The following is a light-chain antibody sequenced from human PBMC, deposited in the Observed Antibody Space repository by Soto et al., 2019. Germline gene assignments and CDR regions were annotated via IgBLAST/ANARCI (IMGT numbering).Light chain of an antibody. J-gene: IGKJ1*01. CDR2: KAS. Sequence: DIQMTQSPSTLSASVGDRVTITCRASQNIRTWLAWYQQKPGKAPKLLIYKASNLESGVPSRFSASGSGTEFTHTISSLQPDDFGTYYCQQYDVYSKFGQGTRVDVK. CDR3: QQYDVYSK. V-gene: IGKV1-5*03. CDR1: QNIRTW.